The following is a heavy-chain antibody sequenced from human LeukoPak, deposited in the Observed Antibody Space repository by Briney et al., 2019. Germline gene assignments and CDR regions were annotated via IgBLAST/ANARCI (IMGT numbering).Heavy chain of an antibody. V-gene: IGHV4-34*01. D-gene: IGHD3-22*01. Sequence: SETLSLTCAVYGGSFSGNYWSWIRQPPGKGLEWIGEINHSGSTNYNPSLKSRVTISVDTSKNQFSLKLSSVTAADTAVYYCARGLTMISRDAFDIWGQGTMVTVSS. CDR1: GGSFSGNY. J-gene: IGHJ3*02. CDR3: ARGLTMISRDAFDI. CDR2: INHSGST.